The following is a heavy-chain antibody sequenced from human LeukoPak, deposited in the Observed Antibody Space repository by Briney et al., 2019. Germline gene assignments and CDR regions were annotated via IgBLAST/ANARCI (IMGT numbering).Heavy chain of an antibody. J-gene: IGHJ4*02. CDR2: ISSSGSTI. CDR1: GFTFSDYY. D-gene: IGHD2-15*01. Sequence: TGGSLRLSCAASGFTFSDYYMSWIRQAPGKGLEWVSYISSSGSTIYYADSVKGRFTISRDNAKNSLYLQMNSLRAEDTAVYYCARDSYRYCSGGSCSNFDYWGQGTLVTVSS. V-gene: IGHV3-11*04. CDR3: ARDSYRYCSGGSCSNFDY.